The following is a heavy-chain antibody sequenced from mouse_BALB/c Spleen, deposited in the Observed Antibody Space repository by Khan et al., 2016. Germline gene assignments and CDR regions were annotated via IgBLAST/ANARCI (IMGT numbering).Heavy chain of an antibody. CDR2: IDPYNGGT. CDR1: GYSFTDYN. D-gene: IGHD2-4*01. Sequence: EVQLQESGPELVKPGASVKVSCKASGYSFTDYNMYRVKQSHGKSLEWIGHIDPYNGGTSYNQTFKVKATLTVDKSSSIAFMHHSSLTSEDAAVDYCERQDYETVWLAYWGQGTLVTVSA. J-gene: IGHJ3*01. CDR3: ERQDYETVWLAY. V-gene: IGHV1S135*01.